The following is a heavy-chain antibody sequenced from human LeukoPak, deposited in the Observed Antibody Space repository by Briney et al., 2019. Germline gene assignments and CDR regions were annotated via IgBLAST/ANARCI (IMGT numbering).Heavy chain of an antibody. CDR2: MFYSGSV. V-gene: IGHV4-39*01. Sequence: SETLSLTCTVSGGSIRSSAYYWGWIRQPRGKGLEWIGSMFYSGSVYHNLSLRSRVTISIDTSKNQFSLKLSSVSAADTAMYYCARHFTSTRRNNWFDPWGQGTLVTVSP. CDR3: ARHFTSTRRNNWFDP. J-gene: IGHJ5*02. CDR1: GGSIRSSAYY. D-gene: IGHD2-2*01.